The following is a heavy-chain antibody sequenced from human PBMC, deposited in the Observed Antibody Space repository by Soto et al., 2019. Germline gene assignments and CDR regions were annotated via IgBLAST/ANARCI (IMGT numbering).Heavy chain of an antibody. CDR1: GFTFSSYG. V-gene: IGHV3-33*01. J-gene: IGHJ6*02. Sequence: QVQLVESGGGVVQPGRSLRLSCAASGFTFSSYGMHWVRQAPGKGLEWVAVIWYDGSNKYYAESVKGRFTISRDNSKNTLYLQMNSLRAEDTDVYYCARDTNYYGSGSFGMDVWGQGTTVTVSS. CDR2: IWYDGSNK. D-gene: IGHD3-10*01. CDR3: ARDTNYYGSGSFGMDV.